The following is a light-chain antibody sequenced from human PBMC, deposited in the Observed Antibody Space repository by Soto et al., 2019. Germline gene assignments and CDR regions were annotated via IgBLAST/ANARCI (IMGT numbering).Light chain of an antibody. CDR1: QSVTDN. CDR3: QQYKDWHRT. CDR2: GAS. Sequence: EIVMTQSPATLSVSPGERATLSCRASQSVTDNLAWYQQKPGQAPRLLIYGASTRYTGVPARFSGGGSETEFTLTISSLQSEDFAVYYCQQYKDWHRTFGQGTKVEIK. V-gene: IGKV3-15*01. J-gene: IGKJ1*01.